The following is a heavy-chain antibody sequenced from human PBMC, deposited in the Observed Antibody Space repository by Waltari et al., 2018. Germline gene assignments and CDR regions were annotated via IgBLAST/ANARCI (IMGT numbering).Heavy chain of an antibody. CDR2: ISSGASII. CDR3: ARGEGGANEY. CDR1: GFTLRNYE. V-gene: IGHV3-48*03. J-gene: IGHJ4*02. Sequence: EVQLVESGGGLVQPGGALSLFCAASGFTLRNYERNWVRQAPGKGLEWVAYISSGASIIYYADSVKGRFTISRDNAKNSVYLQMSSLRAEDTAIYYCARGEGGANEYWGQGTLVTVSA. D-gene: IGHD1-26*01.